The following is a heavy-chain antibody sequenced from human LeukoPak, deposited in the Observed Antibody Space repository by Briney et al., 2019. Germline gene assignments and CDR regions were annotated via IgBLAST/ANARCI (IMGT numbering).Heavy chain of an antibody. V-gene: IGHV3-30*18. CDR2: ISYEGGTQ. D-gene: IGHD5-24*01. J-gene: IGHJ6*02. CDR1: GVTLSPYG. Sequence: PGGSLRLSCAASGVTLSPYGMHWVRQAPGKGLEWGAVISYEGGTQHYADSVKGRFTISRDNSKNTLYLQMNSLRAEDTAVYYCAKDLVEMATIKYYYYGMDVWGQGTTVTVSS. CDR3: AKDLVEMATIKYYYYGMDV.